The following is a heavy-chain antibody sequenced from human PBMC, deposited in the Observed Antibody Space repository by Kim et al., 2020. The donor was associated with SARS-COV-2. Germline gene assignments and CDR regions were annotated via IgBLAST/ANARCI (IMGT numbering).Heavy chain of an antibody. J-gene: IGHJ4*02. CDR1: GFTFSSYG. Sequence: GGSLRLSCAASGFTFSSYGMHWVRQAPGKGLEWVAVIWYDGSNKYYADSVKGRFTISRDNSKNTLYLQMNSLRAEDTAVYYCARAPDYGALGYWGQGTLVTVSS. D-gene: IGHD3-16*01. CDR2: IWYDGSNK. V-gene: IGHV3-33*01. CDR3: ARAPDYGALGY.